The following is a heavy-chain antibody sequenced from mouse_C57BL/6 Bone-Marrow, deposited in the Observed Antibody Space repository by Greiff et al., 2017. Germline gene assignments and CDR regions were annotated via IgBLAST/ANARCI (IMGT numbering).Heavy chain of an antibody. CDR2: ISRGSSTI. CDR3: ARPGCGGDFDY. CDR1: GFTFSDYG. V-gene: IGHV5-17*01. Sequence: EVKLVESGGGLVKPGGSLKLSCAASGFTFSDYGMHWVRQAPEKGLEWVAYISRGSSTIYYADTVKGRFTISRDTDKNTLFLQMTSLRSEDTAMYYCARPGCGGDFDYWGQGTTLTVSS. D-gene: IGHD1-1*02. J-gene: IGHJ2*01.